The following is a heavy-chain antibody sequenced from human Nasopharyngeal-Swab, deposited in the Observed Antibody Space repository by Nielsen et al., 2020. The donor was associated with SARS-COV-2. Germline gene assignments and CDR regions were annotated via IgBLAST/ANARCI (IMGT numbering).Heavy chain of an antibody. D-gene: IGHD3-10*01. J-gene: IGHJ6*03. Sequence: SCAISGDSVSSNSAAWNWIRQSPSRGLEWLGSTYYRSKWYNDYAVSAKSRITINPDTSKNQFSLQLNSVTPEDTAVYYCARVLWFGEEGDYYYYMDVWGKGTTVTVSS. V-gene: IGHV6-1*01. CDR1: GDSVSSNSAA. CDR3: ARVLWFGEEGDYYYYMDV. CDR2: TYYRSKWYN.